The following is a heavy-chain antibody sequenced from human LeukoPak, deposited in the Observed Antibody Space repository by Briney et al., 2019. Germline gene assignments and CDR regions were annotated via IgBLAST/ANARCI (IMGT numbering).Heavy chain of an antibody. V-gene: IGHV3-74*01. CDR1: GFTFTTYW. D-gene: IGHD3-3*01. J-gene: IGHJ4*02. Sequence: GGSLRLSCAASGFTFTTYWMHWVRQAPGKGLEWVSHINSDGSRRDYADSVKGRFTISRDNAKNTLYLQMDRLGAEDTAVYHCARDFYYAVGYWGQGTLVTVSS. CDR3: ARDFYYAVGY. CDR2: INSDGSRR.